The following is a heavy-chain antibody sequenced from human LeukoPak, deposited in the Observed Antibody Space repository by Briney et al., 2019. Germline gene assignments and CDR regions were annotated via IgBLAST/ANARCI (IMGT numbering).Heavy chain of an antibody. J-gene: IGHJ4*02. D-gene: IGHD1-26*01. CDR3: ARAAYSGSYHSDY. V-gene: IGHV4-61*01. CDR2: IYYSGST. CDR1: GGSVNSGSYY. Sequence: SETLSLTCTVAGGSVNSGSYYWNWIRQPPGKGLEWLGYIYYSGSTNYNPSLKSRVTISVDTSKNQFSLKLSSVTVADTAVYYCARAAYSGSYHSDYWGQGTLVTVSS.